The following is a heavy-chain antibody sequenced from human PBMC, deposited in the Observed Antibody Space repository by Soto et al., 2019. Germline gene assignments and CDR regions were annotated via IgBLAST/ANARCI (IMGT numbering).Heavy chain of an antibody. CDR3: AREGGDYYDSSGADY. CDR1: GFTFSDYY. V-gene: IGHV3-11*06. CDR2: ISSSSSYT. Sequence: QVQLVESGGGLVKPRGSLRLSCAASGFTFSDYYMSWIRQAPGKGLEWVSYISSSSSYTNYADSVKGRFTISRDNAKNSLYLQINSLRAEDTAVYYCAREGGDYYDSSGADYWGQGTLVTVSS. J-gene: IGHJ4*02. D-gene: IGHD3-22*01.